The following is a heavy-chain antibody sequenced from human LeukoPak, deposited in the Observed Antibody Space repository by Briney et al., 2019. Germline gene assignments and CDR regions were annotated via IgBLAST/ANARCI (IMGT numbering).Heavy chain of an antibody. V-gene: IGHV3-23*01. CDR1: GLTFSSYA. Sequence: EGSLRLSCAASGLTFSSYAMSWVRQAPGKGLEWVSAISGSGGSTYYADSVKGRFTISRDNSKNALYLQMNSLRAEDTAVYYCAKEGIDDILTGYEEDYWGQGTLVTVSS. CDR3: AKEGIDDILTGYEEDY. D-gene: IGHD3-9*01. J-gene: IGHJ4*02. CDR2: ISGSGGST.